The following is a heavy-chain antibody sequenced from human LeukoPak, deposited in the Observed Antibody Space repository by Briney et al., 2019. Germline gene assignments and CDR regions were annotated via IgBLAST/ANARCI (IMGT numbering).Heavy chain of an antibody. D-gene: IGHD1-26*01. CDR1: GFTFSSYW. CDR2: IKQGGSEK. CDR3: AGSGSYYNLDY. J-gene: IGHJ4*02. V-gene: IGHV3-7*01. Sequence: GGSLRLSCAASGFTFSSYWMSWVRQAPGKGLEWVANIKQGGSEKYYVDSVKGRFTISRDNAKNSLYLQMNSLRAEDTAVYYCAGSGSYYNLDYWGQGTLVTVSS.